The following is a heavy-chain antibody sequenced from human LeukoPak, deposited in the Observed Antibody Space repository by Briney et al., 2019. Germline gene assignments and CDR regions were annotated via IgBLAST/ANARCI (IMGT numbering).Heavy chain of an antibody. D-gene: IGHD3-22*01. V-gene: IGHV3-23*01. CDR1: GFTFSSYA. J-gene: IGHJ4*02. CDR3: AKGVDYYDSSGYYYVDSDYFDY. CDR2: ISGSGGST. Sequence: GGSLRLSCAASGFTFSSYAMSWVRQASGKGLEWVSAISGSGGSTYYADSVKGRFTISRDNSKNTLYLQMNSLRAEDTAVYYCAKGVDYYDSSGYYYVDSDYFDYWGQGTLVTVSS.